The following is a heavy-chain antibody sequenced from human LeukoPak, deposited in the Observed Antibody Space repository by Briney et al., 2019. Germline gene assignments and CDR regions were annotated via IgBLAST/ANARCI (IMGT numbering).Heavy chain of an antibody. V-gene: IGHV3-13*01. CDR2: IGGGGDT. CDR3: AREISGAAGGHYYYGVDV. CDR1: GFTFSNYD. D-gene: IGHD6-13*01. Sequence: GGSLRLSCAASGFTFSNYDFHWVRQVTGKGLEWVSAIGGGGDTYYSASVEGRFTIFRENGKNSLFLQMNSLRDGDTAVYYCAREISGAAGGHYYYGVDVWGQGTTVIVSS. J-gene: IGHJ6*02.